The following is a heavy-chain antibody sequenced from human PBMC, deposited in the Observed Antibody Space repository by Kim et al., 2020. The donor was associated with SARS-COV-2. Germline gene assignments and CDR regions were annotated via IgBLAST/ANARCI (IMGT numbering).Heavy chain of an antibody. J-gene: IGHJ3*02. CDR1: GGSFSGYY. CDR2: INHSGST. D-gene: IGHD2-21*02. V-gene: IGHV4-34*01. Sequence: SETLSLTCAVYGGSFSGYYWSWIRQPPGKGLEWIGEINHSGSTNYNPSLKSRVTISVDTSKNQFSLKLSSVTAADTAVYYCARVGDIVVVTAILSRPAFDIWGQGTMVTVSS. CDR3: ARVGDIVVVTAILSRPAFDI.